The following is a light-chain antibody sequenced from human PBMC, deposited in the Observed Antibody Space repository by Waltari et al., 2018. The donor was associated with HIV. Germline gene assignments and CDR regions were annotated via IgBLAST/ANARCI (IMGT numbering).Light chain of an antibody. CDR1: SSNIDTNA. CDR2: YDD. V-gene: IGLV1-36*01. J-gene: IGLJ1*01. CDR3: SAWDDSLNGYV. Sequence: QSVLTQPPSVSEAPRQRVTISCSGSSSNIDTNAVNWYQQVPGKTPKLLIYYDDLCPSWVAYRFFGSKSGTSAALATSGRQSEDEADYYCSAWDDSLNGYVFGSGTKVTVL.